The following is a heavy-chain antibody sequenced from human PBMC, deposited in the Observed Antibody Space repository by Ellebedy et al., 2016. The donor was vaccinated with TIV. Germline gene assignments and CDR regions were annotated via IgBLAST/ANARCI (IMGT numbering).Heavy chain of an antibody. D-gene: IGHD3-22*01. CDR3: AREGDGYDSSGSFDY. CDR1: GFTFSSYD. CDR2: IGTAGDT. J-gene: IGHJ4*02. V-gene: IGHV3-13*01. Sequence: GESLKISXAASGFTFSSYDMHWVRQATGKGLEWVSAIGTAGDTYYPGSVKGRFTISRENAKNSLYLQMNSLRAEDTAAYYCAREGDGYDSSGSFDYWGQGTLVTVSS.